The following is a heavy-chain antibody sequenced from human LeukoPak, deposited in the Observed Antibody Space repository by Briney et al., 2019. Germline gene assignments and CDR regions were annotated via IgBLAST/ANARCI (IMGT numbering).Heavy chain of an antibody. V-gene: IGHV1-18*01. J-gene: IGHJ4*02. D-gene: IGHD3-22*01. CDR1: GYTFTSYG. CDR3: ARDSFYDSSGYLFDY. Sequence: SVKVSCKASGYTFTSYGISWVRQAPGQGLEWMGWISAYNGNTNYAQKLQGRVTMTTDTSTSTAYMELRSLRSDDTAVYYCARDSFYDSSGYLFDYWGQGTLVTVSS. CDR2: ISAYNGNT.